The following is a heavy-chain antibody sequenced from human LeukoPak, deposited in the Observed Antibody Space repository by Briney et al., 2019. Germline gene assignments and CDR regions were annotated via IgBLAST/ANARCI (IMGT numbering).Heavy chain of an antibody. CDR1: GFTFSNYW. J-gene: IGHJ4*02. CDR2: IKGSDK. V-gene: IGHV3-7*01. D-gene: IGHD1-7*01. Sequence: GGSLRLSCVGSGFTFSNYWMNWVRQAPGKGLEWVANIKGSDKGHVDSVKGRFSVSRDDARNSLYLQMDSLRAEDTAVYYCARDVDWNYDLWGQGTVVSVSS. CDR3: ARDVDWNYDL.